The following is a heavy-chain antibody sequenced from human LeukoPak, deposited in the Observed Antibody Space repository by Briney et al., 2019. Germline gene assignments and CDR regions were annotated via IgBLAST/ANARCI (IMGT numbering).Heavy chain of an antibody. V-gene: IGHV3-21*01. CDR2: ISGSGSYI. Sequence: PGGSLRLSCAASGFTFSTYSMNWVRQAPGKGLEWVSYISGSGSYIYYADSVKGRFTISRDNGKNSLYLQMNSLRAEDMAVYYCAMATDSYQFDYWGQGTLVTVSS. J-gene: IGHJ4*02. CDR3: AMATDSYQFDY. D-gene: IGHD5-24*01. CDR1: GFTFSTYS.